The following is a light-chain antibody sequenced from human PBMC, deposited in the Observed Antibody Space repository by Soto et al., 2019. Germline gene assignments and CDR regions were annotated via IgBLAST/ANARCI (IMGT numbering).Light chain of an antibody. V-gene: IGKV3-15*01. Sequence: DIVMTQSPATLSVSPGEGATLSCRASQSVSSNLAWYQQKRGQAPRLLIYGASTRATGIPARFSGSGSGTEFTLTISNLESEDFAVYYCQQYGSSPGTFGQGTKVDIK. CDR3: QQYGSSPGT. J-gene: IGKJ1*01. CDR2: GAS. CDR1: QSVSSN.